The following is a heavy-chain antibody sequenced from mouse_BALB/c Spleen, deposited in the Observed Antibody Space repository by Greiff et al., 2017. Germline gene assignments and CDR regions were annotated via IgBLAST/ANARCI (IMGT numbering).Heavy chain of an antibody. CDR2: ISTYYGDA. CDR1: GYTFTDYA. CDR3: ARGDDYDAFDY. V-gene: IGHV1S137*01. Sequence: VQLQQSGAELVRPGVSVKISCKGSGYTFTDYAMHWVKQSHAKSLEWIGVISTYYGDASYNQKFKGKATMTVDKSSSTAYMELARLTSEDSAIYYCARGDDYDAFDYWGQGTTLTVSS. D-gene: IGHD2-4*01. J-gene: IGHJ2*01.